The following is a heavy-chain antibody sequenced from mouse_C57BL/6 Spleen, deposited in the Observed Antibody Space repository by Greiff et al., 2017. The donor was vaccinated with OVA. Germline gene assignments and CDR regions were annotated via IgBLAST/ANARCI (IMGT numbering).Heavy chain of an antibody. Sequence: VQLQQSGAELVRPGPSVKVSCKASGYAFTNYLIEWVKQRPGQGLEWIGVINPGSGGTNYNEKFKGKATLTADKSSSTAYMQLSSLTSEDSAVYFCARGGRFFDYWGQGTTLTVSS. CDR2: INPGSGGT. CDR3: ARGGRFFDY. D-gene: IGHD3-3*01. CDR1: GYAFTNYL. J-gene: IGHJ2*01. V-gene: IGHV1-54*01.